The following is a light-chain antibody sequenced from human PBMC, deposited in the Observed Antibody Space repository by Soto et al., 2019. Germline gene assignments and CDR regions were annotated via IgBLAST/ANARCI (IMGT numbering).Light chain of an antibody. CDR3: HQYGNSPWT. V-gene: IGKV3-20*01. J-gene: IGKJ1*01. Sequence: EIVLTQSPGTLSLSPGDGATLSCRASQSGFGPSLAWFQQRLGQAPRLLVYAASNRATGIPDRFTGSGSGTDFTLTISRLEPEDFAVYYCHQYGNSPWTLGQGTKVEMK. CDR2: AAS. CDR1: QSGFGPS.